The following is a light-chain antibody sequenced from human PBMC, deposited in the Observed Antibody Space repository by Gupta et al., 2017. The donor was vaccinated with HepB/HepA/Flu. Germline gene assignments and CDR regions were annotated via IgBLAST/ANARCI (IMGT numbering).Light chain of an antibody. CDR1: SSDVGDYKS. J-gene: IGLJ2*01. CDR3: RGFNYSNTRVV. V-gene: IGLV2-14*01. CDR2: NVS. Sequence: QSALTQPASVSGSPGQSITISCTATSSDVGDYKSVSWYQQHPGKAPKLLISNVSNRPSGVSKRLSGSKSGKTASLTIKGLQAEEEAEYYCRGFNYSNTRVVLGGGTKLTVL.